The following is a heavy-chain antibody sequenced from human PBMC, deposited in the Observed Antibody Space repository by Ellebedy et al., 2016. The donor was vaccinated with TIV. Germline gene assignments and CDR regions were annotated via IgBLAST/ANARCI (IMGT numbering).Heavy chain of an antibody. Sequence: ASVKVSCKASGGTFSSYAISWVRQAPGQGLEWMGWINPNSGGTNYAQKFQGRVTVTRDTSISTAYMELSRLRSDDTAVYYCARYDFWSGYYDYWGQGTLVTVSS. CDR3: ARYDFWSGYYDY. V-gene: IGHV1-2*02. J-gene: IGHJ4*02. CDR2: INPNSGGT. CDR1: GGTFSSYA. D-gene: IGHD3-3*01.